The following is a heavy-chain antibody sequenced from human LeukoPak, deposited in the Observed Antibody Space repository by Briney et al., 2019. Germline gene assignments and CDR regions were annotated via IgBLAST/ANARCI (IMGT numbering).Heavy chain of an antibody. CDR3: ARAYSSSWYFNWFDP. CDR2: INHSGST. CDR1: GGSFSGYY. V-gene: IGHV4-34*01. Sequence: SETLSLTCAVYGGSFSGYYWSWIRQPPGKGLEWIGEINHSGSTNYNPSLKSRVTISVDTSKNQFSLKLSSVTAADTAVYYCARAYSSSWYFNWFDPWGQGTLVTVSS. J-gene: IGHJ5*02. D-gene: IGHD6-13*01.